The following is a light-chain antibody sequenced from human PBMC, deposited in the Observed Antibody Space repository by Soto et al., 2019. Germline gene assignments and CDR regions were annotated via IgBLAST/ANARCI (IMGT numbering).Light chain of an antibody. V-gene: IGLV2-14*01. CDR3: TSWGI. Sequence: QSALTQPASVSGSPGQSITISCTGTTSDIGDYNYVSWYQHLPDKVPKLIISLVSNRPSGVSNRFSGSKSGNTAPLTISGLQAEDEGDYYCTSWGIFGPGTKV. J-gene: IGLJ1*01. CDR1: TSDIGDYNY. CDR2: LVS.